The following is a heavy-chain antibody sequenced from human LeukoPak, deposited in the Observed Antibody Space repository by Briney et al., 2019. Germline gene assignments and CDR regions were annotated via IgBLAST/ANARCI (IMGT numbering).Heavy chain of an antibody. D-gene: IGHD5-18*01. V-gene: IGHV3-74*01. CDR1: GFTFSSYW. J-gene: IGHJ4*02. CDR2: INSDGSST. Sequence: GGSLRLSCAASGFTFSSYWMHWVRQAPGKGLVWVSRINSDGSSTSYADSVKGRFTISRDNAKNTLYLQMNSLRAGDTAVYYCARAVGTAIAFGYWGQGTLVTVSS. CDR3: ARAVGTAIAFGY.